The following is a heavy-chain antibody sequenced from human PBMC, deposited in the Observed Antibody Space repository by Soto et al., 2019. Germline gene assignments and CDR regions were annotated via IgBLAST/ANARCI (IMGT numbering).Heavy chain of an antibody. D-gene: IGHD2-2*01. CDR2: VKHDGAEK. Sequence: GGSLRLSCAASGFTFGSYWMTWVRQAPGKGLEWVASVKHDGAEKYYVDSVKGRFTISRDNARYSLFLQMNSLRAEDTAVYYCARHQLRCKCFDYWGQGTLVTVSS. J-gene: IGHJ4*02. V-gene: IGHV3-7*01. CDR1: GFTFGSYW. CDR3: ARHQLRCKCFDY.